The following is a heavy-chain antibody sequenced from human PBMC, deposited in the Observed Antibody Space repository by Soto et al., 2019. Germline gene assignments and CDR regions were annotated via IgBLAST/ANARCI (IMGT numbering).Heavy chain of an antibody. Sequence: GGSLRLSCAASRFTFSNYGMHWVRQAPGKGLEWVAVITYDGSNKYYADSLKGRFTISRDNSENTLSLQMNSLTAEDTAVYYCANDCRLNDRSGLDAFDIWGQGTMVTVSS. CDR3: ANDCRLNDRSGLDAFDI. CDR2: ITYDGSNK. D-gene: IGHD3-22*01. J-gene: IGHJ3*02. V-gene: IGHV3-30*18. CDR1: RFTFSNYG.